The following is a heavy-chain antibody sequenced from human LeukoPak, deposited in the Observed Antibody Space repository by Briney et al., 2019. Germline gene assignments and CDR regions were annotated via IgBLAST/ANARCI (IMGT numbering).Heavy chain of an antibody. CDR1: GYTLTELS. V-gene: IGHV1-24*01. CDR3: ATIGGVVVAATGVLGAFDI. CDR2: FDPEDGET. J-gene: IGHJ3*02. Sequence: ASVKVSCKVSGYTLTELSMHWVRQAPGKGLEWMGGFDPEDGETIYAQKFQGRVTMTEDTSTDTAYVELSSLRSEDTAVYYCATIGGVVVAATGVLGAFDIWGQGTMVTVSS. D-gene: IGHD2-15*01.